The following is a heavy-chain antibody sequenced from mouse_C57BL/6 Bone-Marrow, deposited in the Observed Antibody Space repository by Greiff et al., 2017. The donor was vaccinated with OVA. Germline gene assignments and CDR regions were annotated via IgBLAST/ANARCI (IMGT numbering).Heavy chain of an antibody. V-gene: IGHV14-4*01. CDR2: IDPENGAT. CDR3: TTPYDWFAY. J-gene: IGHJ3*01. Sequence: VQLQQSGAELVRPGASVKLSCTASGFNIKDDYMHWVKQRPEQGLEWIGWIDPENGATEYASKFQGKATITADTSSNTAYLQLSSLTSEDTAVYYCTTPYDWFAYWGQGTLVTVSA. D-gene: IGHD2-12*01. CDR1: GFNIKDDY.